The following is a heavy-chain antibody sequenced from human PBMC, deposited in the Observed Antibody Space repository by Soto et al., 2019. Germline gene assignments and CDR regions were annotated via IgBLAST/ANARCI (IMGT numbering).Heavy chain of an antibody. CDR2: MNPNSGDT. Sequence: ASVKVSCKASGYTFTSYDINWVRQATGQGLEWMGWMNPNSGDTGYAQKFQGRVTMTRNTSISTAYMELSSLRSEDTAVYYCASGLGLSGSLGKYWGQGTLVTVSS. CDR1: GYTFTSYD. CDR3: ASGLGLSGSLGKY. V-gene: IGHV1-8*01. J-gene: IGHJ4*02. D-gene: IGHD6-25*01.